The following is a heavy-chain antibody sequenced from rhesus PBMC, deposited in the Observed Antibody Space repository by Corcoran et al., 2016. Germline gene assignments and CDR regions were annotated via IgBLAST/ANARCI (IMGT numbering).Heavy chain of an antibody. CDR3: TRGGYCSGGVCYRYYFDY. Sequence: EVQLVESGGGLVQPGGSLRLSCAASGFTFSDYYMSWVRQDPGKGLEWFSSISIASSYIYYSDSVKGRFTISRDNAKNSLSLQMNSLKTEDTAVYYCTRGGYCSGGVCYRYYFDYWGQGVLVTVSS. D-gene: IGHD2-39*02. CDR2: ISIASSYI. CDR1: GFTFSDYY. J-gene: IGHJ4*01. V-gene: IGHV3S16*01.